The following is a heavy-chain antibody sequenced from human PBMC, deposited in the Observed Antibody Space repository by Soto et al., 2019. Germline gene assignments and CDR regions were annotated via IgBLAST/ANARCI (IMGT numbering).Heavy chain of an antibody. CDR3: VRDGMKTCRDWFDP. Sequence: PSETLSPTCTVSGASTGGLSWSWIRKLGGKWLGLLGRIDATGTTDYNPSLKGRVKMSGETSKKQFSLKLRSVTAADTAVYYCVRDGMKTCRDWFDPWGQGISVTVSS. J-gene: IGHJ5*02. D-gene: IGHD1-1*01. CDR2: IDATGTT. V-gene: IGHV4-4*07. CDR1: GASTGGLS.